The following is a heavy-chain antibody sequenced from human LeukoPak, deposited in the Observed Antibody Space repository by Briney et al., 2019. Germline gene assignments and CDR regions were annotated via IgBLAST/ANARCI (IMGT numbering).Heavy chain of an antibody. CDR1: GFTFSSYA. CDR2: INDNSGNI. Sequence: GGSLRLSCAASGFTFSSYAMSWVRQAPGKGLEWVSAINDNSGNICYADSVKGRFTISRDNSKNTLYLQMNSLRAEDTAVYYCAGTYYDILTGYSFFGPDAFDIWGQGTMVTVSS. J-gene: IGHJ3*02. V-gene: IGHV3-23*01. D-gene: IGHD3-9*01. CDR3: AGTYYDILTGYSFFGPDAFDI.